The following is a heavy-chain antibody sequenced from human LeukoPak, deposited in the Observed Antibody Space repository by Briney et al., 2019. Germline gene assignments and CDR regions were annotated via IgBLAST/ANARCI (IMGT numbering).Heavy chain of an antibody. CDR3: ARTRYYYNSRSYGAPYYFDY. V-gene: IGHV4-39*01. CDR2: IYYSGST. CDR1: GASLSSGSDY. J-gene: IGHJ4*02. Sequence: SETLSLTCTVSGASLSSGSDYWTWIRQPAGEGLEWIGSIYYSGSTYYNPSLKSRVTISVDTSKNQFSLKLSSVTAADTAVYYCARTRYYYNSRSYGAPYYFDYWGQGTLVTVSS. D-gene: IGHD3-10*01.